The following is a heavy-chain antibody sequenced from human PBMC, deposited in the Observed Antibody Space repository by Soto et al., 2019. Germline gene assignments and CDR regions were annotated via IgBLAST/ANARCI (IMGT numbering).Heavy chain of an antibody. Sequence: ASVKVSCKASGYTFTSYAMHWVRQAPGQRLEWMGWINAGNGNTKYSQKFQGRVTITRDTSAGTAYMELSSLRSEDTAVYYCAREQLRADAFEIWGQGTMVTVSS. CDR3: AREQLRADAFEI. D-gene: IGHD1-26*01. CDR2: INAGNGNT. CDR1: GYTFTSYA. J-gene: IGHJ3*02. V-gene: IGHV1-3*01.